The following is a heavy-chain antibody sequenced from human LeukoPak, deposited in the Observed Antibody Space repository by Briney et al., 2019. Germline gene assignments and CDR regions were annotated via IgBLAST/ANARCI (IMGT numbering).Heavy chain of an antibody. V-gene: IGHV4-39*02. D-gene: IGHD6-13*01. CDR2: IYYSGST. CDR1: GGSISSSSYY. Sequence: SETLSLTCTVSGGSISSSSYYWGWIRQPPGKGLEWIGSIYYSGSTYYNPSLKSRVTISVDTSKNQFSLKLSSVTAADTAVYYCVRETFIAIAGSHAFDIWGQGTMVTVSS. J-gene: IGHJ3*02. CDR3: VRETFIAIAGSHAFDI.